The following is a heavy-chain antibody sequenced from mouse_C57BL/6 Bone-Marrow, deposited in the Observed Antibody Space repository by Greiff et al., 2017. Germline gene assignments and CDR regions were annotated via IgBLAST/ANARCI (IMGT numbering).Heavy chain of an antibody. D-gene: IGHD1-1*01. CDR2: IYPGDGDT. CDR1: GYAFSSSW. V-gene: IGHV1-82*01. J-gene: IGHJ3*01. CDR3: ARNSIYYYGSSFAY. Sequence: QVQLQQSGPELVKPGASVKISCKASGYAFSSSWMNWVKQRPGKGLEWIGRIYPGDGDTNYNGKFKGKATLTADKSSSTAYMQLSSLTSEDSAVYFCARNSIYYYGSSFAYWGQGTLVTVSA.